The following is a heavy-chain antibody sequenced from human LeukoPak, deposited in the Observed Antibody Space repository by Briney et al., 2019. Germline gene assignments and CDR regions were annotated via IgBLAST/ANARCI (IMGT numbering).Heavy chain of an antibody. V-gene: IGHV4-34*01. CDR2: INHSGST. Sequence: PSETLSLTCAVYDGSFSGYYWSWIRQPPGKGLEWIGEINHSGSTNYNPSLKSRVTISVDTSKNQFSLKLSSVTAADTAVYYCARRPMVRGVIPFDYWGQGTLVTVSS. D-gene: IGHD3-10*01. CDR3: ARRPMVRGVIPFDY. J-gene: IGHJ4*02. CDR1: DGSFSGYY.